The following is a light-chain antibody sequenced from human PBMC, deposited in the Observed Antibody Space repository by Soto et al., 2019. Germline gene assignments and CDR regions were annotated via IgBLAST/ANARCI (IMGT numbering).Light chain of an antibody. CDR2: RAS. Sequence: DIQMTQSPSTLSASVGDRVTITCRASQSIGSSLAWYQQKPGKAPKLLIYRASTLEDGVPSRFSGSGSGAESSHTISSLQPDDFATYYYQHYSGYSPYTFVQGTKLQV. CDR3: QHYSGYSPYT. V-gene: IGKV1-5*03. J-gene: IGKJ2*01. CDR1: QSIGSS.